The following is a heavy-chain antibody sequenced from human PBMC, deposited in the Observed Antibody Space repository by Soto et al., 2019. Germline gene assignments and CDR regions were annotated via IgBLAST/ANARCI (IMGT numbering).Heavy chain of an antibody. J-gene: IGHJ4*02. D-gene: IGHD6-13*01. V-gene: IGHV3-23*01. Sequence: PWGSLRLSCAASGFTFSSYAMNWVRQAPGKGLEWVSVISGSGDSTYYADSVKGRFTISRDNSKNTLYLQMNSLRTEDTAVYYCARRGPGTYFDYWGQGTLVTVS. CDR3: ARRGPGTYFDY. CDR2: ISGSGDST. CDR1: GFTFSSYA.